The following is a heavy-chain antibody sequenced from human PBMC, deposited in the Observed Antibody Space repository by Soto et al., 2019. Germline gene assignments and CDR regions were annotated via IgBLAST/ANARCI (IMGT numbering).Heavy chain of an antibody. CDR3: AMLGGWSGGSSGMDV. CDR1: GLIFSDYH. CDR2: IRRKANSYTT. Sequence: EVQLVESGGGLVQPGGSLRLSCAASGLIFSDYHMDWVRQAPGKGLEWVGRIRRKANSYTTEYAASVKGRFTISRDDSKNSLYLQINSLKSEHTAVYYCAMLGGWSGGSSGMDVWGQGTTVTVSS. J-gene: IGHJ6*02. D-gene: IGHD6-19*01. V-gene: IGHV3-72*01.